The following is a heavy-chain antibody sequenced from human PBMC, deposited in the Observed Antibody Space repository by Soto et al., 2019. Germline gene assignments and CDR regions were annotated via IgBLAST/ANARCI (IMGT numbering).Heavy chain of an antibody. CDR1: GYPFTSYG. CDR3: ARDLSFDRNYYYGIDV. V-gene: IGHV1-18*01. J-gene: IGHJ6*02. CDR2: ISPYNGNT. Sequence: QVHLVQSGAEVKKPGASVKVSCKTSGYPFTSYGIGWVRQAPGQGLEWMAWISPYNGNTYYAQKFQGRVTMTTDTYTNTVYMELRSLRSDDTAVYYCARDLSFDRNYYYGIDVWGQGTTVTVSS.